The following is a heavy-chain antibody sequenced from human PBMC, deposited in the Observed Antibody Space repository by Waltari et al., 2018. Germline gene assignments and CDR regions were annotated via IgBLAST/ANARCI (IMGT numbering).Heavy chain of an antibody. Sequence: EVQLVESGGDLVQPGGSLRLSCAASGFTLSNYWMSWVRQAPGKGPEWMVNIKTDGAEEYYVDSVRGRFTISRDNAKNLLFLQMNSLRPEDTAVYYCARDQWFGFDIWGQGTMVTVSS. V-gene: IGHV3-7*01. CDR2: IKTDGAEE. J-gene: IGHJ3*02. CDR1: GFTLSNYW. D-gene: IGHD3-22*01. CDR3: ARDQWFGFDI.